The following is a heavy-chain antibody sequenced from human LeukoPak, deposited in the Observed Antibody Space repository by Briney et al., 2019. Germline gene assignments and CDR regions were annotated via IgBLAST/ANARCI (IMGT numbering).Heavy chain of an antibody. CDR3: ARTHYYGSGSYNY. V-gene: IGHV3-74*01. CDR2: INSDGSST. D-gene: IGHD3-10*01. CDR1: GFTFSSYW. J-gene: IGHJ4*02. Sequence: GGSLRLSCAASGFTFSSYWMDWVRQAPGKGLVWVSRINSDGSSTSYADSVKGRFTISRDNAKNTLYLQMNSLRAEDTAVYYCARTHYYGSGSYNYWGQGTLVTVSS.